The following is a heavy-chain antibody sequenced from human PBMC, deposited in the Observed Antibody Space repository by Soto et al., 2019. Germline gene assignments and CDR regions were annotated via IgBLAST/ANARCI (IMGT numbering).Heavy chain of an antibody. CDR2: TRNKANSYTT. CDR1: GFTFSDHH. Sequence: EVQLVESGGNLVQPGGSLRLSCAASGFTFSDHHMDWVRQAPGKGLEWVGRTRNKANSYTTEYAASVKGRFTISRDDSKNSQYLQMNSLKTEDTAVYYCSRDLGSWGQGTLVTVSS. CDR3: SRDLGS. J-gene: IGHJ5*02. V-gene: IGHV3-72*01.